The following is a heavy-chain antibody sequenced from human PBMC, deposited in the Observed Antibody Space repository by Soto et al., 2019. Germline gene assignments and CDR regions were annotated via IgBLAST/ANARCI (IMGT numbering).Heavy chain of an antibody. CDR2: ISSSSSTI. CDR3: ARRGITIFSIVQAGAFDI. Sequence: GGSLRLSCAASGFTFSSYTMNWVRQAPGKGLEWVSYISSSSSTIYYADSVKGRFTISRDNAKNSLYLQMNSLRAENTAVYYCARRGITIFSIVQAGAFDIWGQGTMVTVSS. V-gene: IGHV3-48*01. CDR1: GFTFSSYT. D-gene: IGHD3-9*01. J-gene: IGHJ3*02.